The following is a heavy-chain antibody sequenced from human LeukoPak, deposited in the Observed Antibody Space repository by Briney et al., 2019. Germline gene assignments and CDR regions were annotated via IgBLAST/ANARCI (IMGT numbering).Heavy chain of an antibody. CDR1: GGSIDSSSYY. Sequence: PSETLSLTCAVSGGSIDSSSYYWGWIRQPPGKGLEWIGSIFRTGSTYYSASLKSGVSISVDTSKNHIALKLTSVTASDTAVYFCARRVGFYGSGSLNYFDPWGQGILVSVS. V-gene: IGHV4-39*02. J-gene: IGHJ5*01. CDR3: ARRVGFYGSGSLNYFDP. D-gene: IGHD3-10*01. CDR2: IFRTGST.